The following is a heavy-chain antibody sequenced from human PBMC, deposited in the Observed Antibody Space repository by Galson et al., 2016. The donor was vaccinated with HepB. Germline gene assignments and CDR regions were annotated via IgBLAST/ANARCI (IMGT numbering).Heavy chain of an antibody. CDR1: GFTFSSYS. D-gene: IGHD4-17*01. V-gene: IGHV3-21*01. CDR2: ISSSSGYI. CDR3: ARAVSWDYGDYAGY. Sequence: SLRLSCAASGFTFSSYSMNWVRQAPGKGLEWVSSISSSSGYIYYADSVKGRFTISRDNAKNSLYLQMYSLRAEDTAVYYCARAVSWDYGDYAGYWGQGTLVTVSS. J-gene: IGHJ4*02.